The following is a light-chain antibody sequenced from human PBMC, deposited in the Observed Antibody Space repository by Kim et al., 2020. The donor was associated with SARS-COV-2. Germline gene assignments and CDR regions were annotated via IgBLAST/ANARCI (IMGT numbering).Light chain of an antibody. CDR1: SIGSKS. J-gene: IGLJ2*01. CDR2: YDS. CDR3: QVWDSSDDHRVV. Sequence: GMTARITCGGTSIGSKSVHWFQQKPGQAPVLVISYDSVRPSGIPERFSGSNSGNTATVTISRVEAGDEANYYCQVWDSSDDHRVVFGGGTKLTVL. V-gene: IGLV3-21*04.